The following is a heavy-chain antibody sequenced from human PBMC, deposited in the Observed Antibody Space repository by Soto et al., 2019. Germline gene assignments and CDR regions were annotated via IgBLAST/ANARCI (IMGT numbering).Heavy chain of an antibody. V-gene: IGHV4-59*01. CDR1: GGSISGYY. J-gene: IGHJ4*02. CDR3: ARETYGDYGHLDY. CDR2: LYYSGST. Sequence: QVQLQESGPGLVKPSETLSLTCTVSGGSISGYYWSWMRQPPGKGLEWIGLLYYSGSTTYNPSLKSRVTIAVDTSKNQVSLTLSAVTAADTAVYYCARETYGDYGHLDYWGQGILVTVSS. D-gene: IGHD4-17*01.